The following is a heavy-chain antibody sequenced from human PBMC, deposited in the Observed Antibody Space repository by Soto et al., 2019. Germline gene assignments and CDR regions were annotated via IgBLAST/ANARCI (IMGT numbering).Heavy chain of an antibody. D-gene: IGHD2-2*02. V-gene: IGHV4-31*03. CDR1: GGSISSGGYY. Sequence: PSETLSLTCTVSGGSISSGGYYWSWIRQHPGKGLEWIGYIYYSGSTYYNPSLKSRVTISVDTSKNQFSLKLSSVTAADTAAYYCARENIVVVPAAIRNWFDPWGQGTLVTVSS. CDR3: ARENIVVVPAAIRNWFDP. CDR2: IYYSGST. J-gene: IGHJ5*02.